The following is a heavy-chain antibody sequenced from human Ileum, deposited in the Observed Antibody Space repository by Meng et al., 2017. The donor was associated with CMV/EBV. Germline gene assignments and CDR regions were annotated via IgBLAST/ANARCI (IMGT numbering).Heavy chain of an antibody. CDR1: GGSLSGSLSIYY. CDR3: ARVRPLTGSYYFYGMDV. CDR2: SGST. V-gene: IGHV4-61*01. D-gene: IGHD3-10*01. Sequence: SETLSLTCSVSGGSLSGSLSIYYWSWIRQPPGKGLEWIGYSGSTDYNASLKSRVTISVDRSKNQFSLKLNSVTAADTAVYYCARVRPLTGSYYFYGMDVWGQGITVTVSS. J-gene: IGHJ6*02.